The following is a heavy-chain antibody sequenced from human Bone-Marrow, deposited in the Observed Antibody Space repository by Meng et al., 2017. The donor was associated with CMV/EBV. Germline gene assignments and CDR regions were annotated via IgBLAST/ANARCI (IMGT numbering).Heavy chain of an antibody. D-gene: IGHD2-2*01. J-gene: IGHJ3*02. Sequence: GESLKISCAASGFTLSSYSMNWVRQAPGKGLEWVSSISSSSSYIYYADSVKGRFTISRDNSKNTLYLQMNSLRAEDTAVYYCAKVQYQLEGSAFDIWGQGTMVTVSS. CDR3: AKVQYQLEGSAFDI. V-gene: IGHV3-21*04. CDR2: ISSSSSYI. CDR1: GFTLSSYS.